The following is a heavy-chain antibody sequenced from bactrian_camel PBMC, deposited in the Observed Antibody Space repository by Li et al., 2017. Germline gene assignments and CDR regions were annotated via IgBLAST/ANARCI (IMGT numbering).Heavy chain of an antibody. Sequence: HVQLVESGGGAVQAGGSLTLSCEASVYTFRPYCMGWFRQVPGMEREGVAIIDGDGFPTYGDSVKGRFTISHVNANNTLHLQMNSLKPEDSAVYYCAADLGWCGSRPLQREFRNWGQGTQVTVS. CDR2: IDGDGFP. J-gene: IGHJ4*01. D-gene: IGHD2*01. CDR3: AADLGWCGSRPLQREFRN. V-gene: IGHV3S9*01. CDR1: VYTFRPYC.